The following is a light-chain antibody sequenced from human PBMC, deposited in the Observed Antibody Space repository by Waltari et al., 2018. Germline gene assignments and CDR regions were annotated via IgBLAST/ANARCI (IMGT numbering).Light chain of an antibody. Sequence: DIQMTQSPSSLSAFVGDRVIMTCQASQDISNYLNWYQQKPGKAPKLLIRHASKLETGVPTMFSESQSRTDFTLTISSLQPEDVGTYYCQRYDNLPIFAFGPGTKVEIK. CDR3: QRYDNLPIFA. CDR1: QDISNY. CDR2: HAS. V-gene: IGKV1-33*01. J-gene: IGKJ3*01.